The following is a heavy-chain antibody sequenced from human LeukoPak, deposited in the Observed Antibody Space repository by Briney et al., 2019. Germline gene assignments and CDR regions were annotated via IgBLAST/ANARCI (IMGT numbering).Heavy chain of an antibody. CDR2: I. CDR3: ARGSSSYDC. CDR1: GFTFSGYW. V-gene: IGHV3-69-1*01. D-gene: IGHD6-13*01. Sequence: GGSLRLSCAASGFTFSGYWMTWVRQAPGKGLEWVSSIKGRFTSSRDNAKNSLYLQMNSLRAEDTAVYYCARGSSSYDCWGQGTLLTVSS. J-gene: IGHJ4*02.